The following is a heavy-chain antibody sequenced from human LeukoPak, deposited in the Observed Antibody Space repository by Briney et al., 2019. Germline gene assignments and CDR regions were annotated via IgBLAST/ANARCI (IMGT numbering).Heavy chain of an antibody. CDR3: ARIDLEEFDAFDI. J-gene: IGHJ3*02. Sequence: GGSLRLSCAASGFTFSTYTMHWVRQAPGKGLEWVAMILYDGSYNYYADSVKGRFTISRDNSKNTLYLQLNSLRPDDTAVYYCARIDLEEFDAFDIWGQGTMVTVSS. CDR1: GFTFSTYT. V-gene: IGHV3-30*04. CDR2: ILYDGSYN. D-gene: IGHD3-16*01.